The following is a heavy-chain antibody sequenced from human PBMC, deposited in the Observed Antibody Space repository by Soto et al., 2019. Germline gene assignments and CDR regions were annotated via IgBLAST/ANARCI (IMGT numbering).Heavy chain of an antibody. CDR2: INPATGAA. V-gene: IGHV1-2*02. Sequence: QLHLVQSGAVVKKPGASVTVSCSASGYPVTAYYMHWVRQAPGRGLEWMGGINPATGAAKCTQTFPGRVTMARDPSPGTVFMELGGLTSGDTAVFYCARGGGVGVAGSAAFDMWGQGTWVTVSS. CDR3: ARGGGVGVAGSAAFDM. D-gene: IGHD3-3*01. J-gene: IGHJ3*02. CDR1: GYPVTAYY.